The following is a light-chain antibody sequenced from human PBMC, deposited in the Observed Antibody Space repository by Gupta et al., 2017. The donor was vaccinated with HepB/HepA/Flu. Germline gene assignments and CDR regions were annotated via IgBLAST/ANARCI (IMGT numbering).Light chain of an antibody. Sequence: EIVLTQSPCTLSLSPGERATLSCRASQSVGNYLAWYQQKPGQAPRLIICDASIRIPGNTDRFRGRGDGRDFTLTSSRREKEDCEGYYGQHYCRSPFFGDGTKVDIK. CDR1: QSVGNY. CDR3: QHYCRSPF. CDR2: DAS. J-gene: IGKJ3*01. V-gene: IGKV3-20*01.